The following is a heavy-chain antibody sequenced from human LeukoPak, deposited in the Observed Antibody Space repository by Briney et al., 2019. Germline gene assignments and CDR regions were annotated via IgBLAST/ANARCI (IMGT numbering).Heavy chain of an antibody. CDR2: SSGSGGSI. CDR1: GFTFSSYA. D-gene: IGHD3-10*01. CDR3: ARRRGVTFGDFDY. V-gene: IGHV3-23*01. J-gene: IGHJ4*02. Sequence: GGSLRLSCVASGFTFSSYAMSWVRQAPGKGLEWVSSSSGSGGSIYYADSVKGRFTISRDNSKNTLYLQMNSLRAEDTAVYYCARRRGVTFGDFDYWGQGTLVTVSS.